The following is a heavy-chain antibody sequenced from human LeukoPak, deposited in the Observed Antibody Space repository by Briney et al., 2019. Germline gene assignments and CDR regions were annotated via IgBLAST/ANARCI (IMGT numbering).Heavy chain of an antibody. J-gene: IGHJ4*02. CDR3: AKSSEMSTMFFDS. Sequence: PGGSLRLSCEASEFTLGNYAVAWVRPTPEKGLEWVAGIGSDGDTYHADSVKGRFTISRDRSKNTLYLDMKRLRDDDTALYYCAKSSEMSTMFFDSWGQGALVTV. D-gene: IGHD5-24*01. CDR2: IGSDGDT. V-gene: IGHV3-23*01. CDR1: EFTLGNYA.